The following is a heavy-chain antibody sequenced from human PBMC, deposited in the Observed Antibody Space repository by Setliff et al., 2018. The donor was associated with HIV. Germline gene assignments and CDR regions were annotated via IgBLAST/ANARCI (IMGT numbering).Heavy chain of an antibody. CDR1: GYTFTAFY. Sequence: GASVKVSCKTSGYTFTAFYIHWVRQAPGQGLEWMGRIHPNSGGTASPQKSQGRVAMTRDTSISPAYMELRSLRPDDTAVYYCVRNPHPTVVVPRDSHYYSMNIWGKGTTVTVSS. CDR2: IHPNSGGT. CDR3: VRNPHPTVVVPRDSHYYSMNI. D-gene: IGHD2-21*01. V-gene: IGHV1-2*06. J-gene: IGHJ6*03.